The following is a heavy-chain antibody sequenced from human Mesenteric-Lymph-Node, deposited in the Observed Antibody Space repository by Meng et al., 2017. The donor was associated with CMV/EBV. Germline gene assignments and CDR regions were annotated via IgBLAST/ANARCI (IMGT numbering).Heavy chain of an antibody. CDR2: ISFDGSNK. V-gene: IGHV3-30*04. Sequence: GESLKISCAASGFTFSSYVMHWVRQAPGKGLEWVAVISFDGSNKFYADSVKGQFTISRDNSKNMLYLEMNSLRTEDTAVYYCARELPGIIHTMDVWGQGTTVTVSS. J-gene: IGHJ6*02. D-gene: IGHD3-3*01. CDR3: ARELPGIIHTMDV. CDR1: GFTFSSYV.